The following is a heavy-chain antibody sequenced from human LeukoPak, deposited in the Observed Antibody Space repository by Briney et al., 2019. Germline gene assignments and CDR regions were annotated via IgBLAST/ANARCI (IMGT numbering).Heavy chain of an antibody. Sequence: GGSLRLSCAASGFIFRSYEMNCVRQAPGKGLEWVSYISSSGSTIYYTDSVKGRFTISRDNAKNSLYLQMNSLRAEDTAVYYCAREGTGTDRFDSWGQGTLVTVSS. CDR3: AREGTGTDRFDS. V-gene: IGHV3-48*03. D-gene: IGHD1-1*01. CDR1: GFIFRSYE. CDR2: ISSSGSTI. J-gene: IGHJ4*02.